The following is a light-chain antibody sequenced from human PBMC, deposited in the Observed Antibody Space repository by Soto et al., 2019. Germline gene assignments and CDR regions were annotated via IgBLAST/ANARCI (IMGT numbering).Light chain of an antibody. Sequence: QSVLTQPPCASVSPGQSVTVSCTGTSSDVGGYNFVSWYQQHPGKAPQLIIYEVTKRPSGVPDRFSGSKSGNTASLTVSGLQTEDEADYYCSSYAATNNYVFGSGTKVTVL. CDR3: SSYAATNNYV. CDR2: EVT. V-gene: IGLV2-8*01. CDR1: SSDVGGYNF. J-gene: IGLJ1*01.